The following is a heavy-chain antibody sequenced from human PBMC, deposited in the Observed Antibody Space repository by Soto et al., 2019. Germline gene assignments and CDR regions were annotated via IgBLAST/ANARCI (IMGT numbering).Heavy chain of an antibody. D-gene: IGHD1-26*01. CDR3: ARHHVRGRTIAGAAEF. CDR1: GKSLSGYY. CDR2: INHSGNT. J-gene: IGHJ4*02. V-gene: IGHV4-34*01. Sequence: QVQLQQWGAGLLKPSETLSLTCAVYGKSLSGYYWSWIRQPPGKALEWIGEINHSGNTTYNPSLKSRVTISVATSKNQLFLNLSSATAADTAMYFCARHHVRGRTIAGAAEFWGQGTLVTVSS.